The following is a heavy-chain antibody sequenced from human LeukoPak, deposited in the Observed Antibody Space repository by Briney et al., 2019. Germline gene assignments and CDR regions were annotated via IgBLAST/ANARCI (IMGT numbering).Heavy chain of an antibody. CDR2: IDNSGST. D-gene: IGHD2-15*01. CDR3: ARVGVFGYCTRDSCHSPFDS. V-gene: IGHV4-59*01. Sequence: SETLSLTCTVSDGSISNYYWSWVRQPPGKGLEWIAYIDNSGSTNYNPSLRSRVTISIDTSRNQFSLKLSSVTAADTAVYYCARVGVFGYCTRDSCHSPFDSWGQGTLVTVSS. J-gene: IGHJ4*02. CDR1: DGSISNYY.